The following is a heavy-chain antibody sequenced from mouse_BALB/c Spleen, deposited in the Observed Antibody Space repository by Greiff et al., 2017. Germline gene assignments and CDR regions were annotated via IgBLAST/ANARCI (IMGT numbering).Heavy chain of an antibody. CDR3: ARGLRRGGFDY. D-gene: IGHD2-4*01. CDR2: IDPANGNT. V-gene: IGHV14-3*02. CDR1: GFNIKDTY. J-gene: IGHJ2*01. Sequence: VQLKESGAELVKPGASVKLSCTASGFNIKDTYMHWVKQRPEQGLEWIGRIDPANGNTKYDPKFQGKATITADTSSNTAYLQLSSLTSEDTAVYYCARGLRRGGFDYWGQGTTLTVSS.